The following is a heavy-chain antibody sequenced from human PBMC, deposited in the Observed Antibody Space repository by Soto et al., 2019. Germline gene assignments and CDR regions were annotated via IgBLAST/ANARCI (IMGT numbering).Heavy chain of an antibody. CDR3: ARGALQGGYISSSFDY. D-gene: IGHD6-6*01. CDR1: GYTFTSYD. J-gene: IGHJ4*02. CDR2: INPSGGST. V-gene: IGHV1-46*01. Sequence: QVQLVQSGAEVKKPGASVKVSCKASGYTFTSYDMHWVRQAPGQGLEWMGIINPSGGSTSYAQKFQGRVTMTRDTSTSTVYMELSSLRSEDTAVYYCARGALQGGYISSSFDYWGQGTLVTVSS.